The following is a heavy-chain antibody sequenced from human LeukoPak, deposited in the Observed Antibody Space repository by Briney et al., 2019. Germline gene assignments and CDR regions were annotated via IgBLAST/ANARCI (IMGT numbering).Heavy chain of an antibody. Sequence: SETLSLTCAVYGESFNNYYWTWIRQSPGKGLEWIGEINHSGSTNYNPSLKSRVTISVDTSKNQFSLKLSSVTAADTAVYYCARGGYSYGYSPSYYYYYMDVWGKGTTVTVSS. V-gene: IGHV4-34*01. CDR1: GESFNNYY. CDR2: INHSGST. D-gene: IGHD5-18*01. J-gene: IGHJ6*03. CDR3: ARGGYSYGYSPSYYYYYMDV.